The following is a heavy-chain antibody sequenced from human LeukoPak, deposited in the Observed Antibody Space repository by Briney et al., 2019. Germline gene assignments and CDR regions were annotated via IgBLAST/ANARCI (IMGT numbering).Heavy chain of an antibody. CDR2: IYSGGST. Sequence: GGSLRLSCAASGFTVRSNYMNWVRQAPGRGLEWVSVIYSGGSTNYANSVKGRFTISRDNSKNTLYLQMNSLGAEDTAVYYCIYGYTLVYWDQGTLVTVSS. CDR1: GFTVRSNY. V-gene: IGHV3-53*01. D-gene: IGHD5-18*01. J-gene: IGHJ4*02. CDR3: IYGYTLVY.